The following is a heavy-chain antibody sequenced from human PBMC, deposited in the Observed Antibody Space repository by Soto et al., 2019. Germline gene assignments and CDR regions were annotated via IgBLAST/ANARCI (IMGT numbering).Heavy chain of an antibody. Sequence: PSETLSLTCTVSGGSISSGDYYWSWIRQPPGKGLEWIGYIYYSGSTYYNPSLKSRVTISVDTSKNQFSLKLSSVTAADTAVYYCARGSYYYDSSGYYHHWGQGTLVTVSS. CDR1: GGSISSGDYY. D-gene: IGHD3-22*01. CDR2: IYYSGST. J-gene: IGHJ5*02. CDR3: ARGSYYYDSSGYYHH. V-gene: IGHV4-30-4*01.